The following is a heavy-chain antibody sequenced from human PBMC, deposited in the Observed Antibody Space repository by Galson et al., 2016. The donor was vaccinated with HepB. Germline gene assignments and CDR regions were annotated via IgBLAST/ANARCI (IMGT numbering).Heavy chain of an antibody. J-gene: IGHJ4*02. CDR2: IYYSGST. V-gene: IGHV4-59*12. CDR3: ARESSVVRATTH. D-gene: IGHD5-24*01. Sequence: SETLSLTCTVSGGSITSYYWSWIRQPPGKGLEWIGYIYYSGSTYYNPSLKSRVTISVDTSKNQFSLKLSSVTAADTAVYYCARESSVVRATTHWGQGTLVTVSS. CDR1: GGSITSYY.